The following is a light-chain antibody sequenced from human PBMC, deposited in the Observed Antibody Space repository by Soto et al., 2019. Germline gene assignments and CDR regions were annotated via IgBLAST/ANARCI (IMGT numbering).Light chain of an antibody. V-gene: IGKV3-20*01. CDR1: QSVSSSY. Sequence: EIVLTQSPGTLSLSPGERATLSCRASQSVSSSYLAWYQQKPGQAPRLLIYGASSRATGIPDRCSGSGSGTDFTLTISRLEPEDFAVYYCQQYGSSPPMYTFGQGTQLEIK. CDR2: GAS. CDR3: QQYGSSPPMYT. J-gene: IGKJ2*01.